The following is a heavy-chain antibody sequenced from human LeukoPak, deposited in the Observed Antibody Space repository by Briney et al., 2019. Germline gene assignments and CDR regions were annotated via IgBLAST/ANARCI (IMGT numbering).Heavy chain of an antibody. V-gene: IGHV1-2*02. CDR3: ARVRSSGWYDAFDL. CDR1: GYTFTGYY. J-gene: IGHJ3*01. D-gene: IGHD6-19*01. Sequence: ASVKVSCKASGYTFTGYYMHWVRQAPGQGLEGMGWINPNSGGTNYAQKFQGRVTMTRDTSISTAYMELSRLRSDDTAVYYCARVRSSGWYDAFDLWGQGTMVTVSS. CDR2: INPNSGGT.